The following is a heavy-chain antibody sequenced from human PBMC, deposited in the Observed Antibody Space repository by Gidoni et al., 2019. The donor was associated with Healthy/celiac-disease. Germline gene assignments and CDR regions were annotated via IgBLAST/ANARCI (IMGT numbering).Heavy chain of an antibody. V-gene: IGHV3-48*01. J-gene: IGHJ4*02. D-gene: IGHD6-13*01. CDR1: GFPFSSYS. Sequence: EVQLVESGGGLVQPGGSLRLSCAASGFPFSSYSMNWVRQAPGKGLEWVSYISSSSSTIYYADSVKGRFTISRDNAKNSLYLQMNSLRAEDTAVYYCARAGYSSSRDFDYWGQGTLVTVSS. CDR2: ISSSSSTI. CDR3: ARAGYSSSRDFDY.